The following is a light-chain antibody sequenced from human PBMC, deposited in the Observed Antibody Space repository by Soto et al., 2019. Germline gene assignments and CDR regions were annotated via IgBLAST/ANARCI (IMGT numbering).Light chain of an antibody. V-gene: IGKV1-27*01. CDR1: QGIGNY. CDR3: QKYNSAPHT. J-gene: IGKJ4*01. CDR2: GAS. Sequence: DIQMTQSPSSRSASVGDRVTITCRASQGIGNYLAWYQQKPGKAPNLLISGASTLQSGVPSRFSGSGSGTDFTLTISSLQPEDVATYYCQKYNSAPHTFGGGIKGEIK.